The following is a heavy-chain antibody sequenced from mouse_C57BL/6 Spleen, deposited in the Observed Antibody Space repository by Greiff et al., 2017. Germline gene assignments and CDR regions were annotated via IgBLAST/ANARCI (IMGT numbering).Heavy chain of an antibody. CDR3: ARVYGYDPYFDY. CDR2: INPNNGGT. D-gene: IGHD2-2*01. J-gene: IGHJ2*01. V-gene: IGHV1-26*01. CDR1: GYTFTDYY. Sequence: EVQLQQSGPELVKPGASVKISCKASGYTFTDYYMNWVKQSHGKSLEWIGDINPNNGGTSYNQKFKGKATLTVDKSSSTAYMELRSLTSEDSAVYYCARVYGYDPYFDYWGQGTTLTVSS.